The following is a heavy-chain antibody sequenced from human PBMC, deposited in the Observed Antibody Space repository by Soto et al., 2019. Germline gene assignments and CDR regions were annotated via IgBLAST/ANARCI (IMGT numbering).Heavy chain of an antibody. D-gene: IGHD3-16*01. CDR2: SSSDGTMS. Sequence: EVQVVESGGGLVEPGGSLKLSCAGSGFTLSAYWMHWDRQAPGKGLVWISRSSSDGTMSDYADSVKGRFAISRDNAKSTVLLVMSSLRAEDTAVYYCARGDSRVWTYDYHGMDVWGQGTTVIVSS. J-gene: IGHJ6*02. V-gene: IGHV3-74*01. CDR1: GFTLSAYW. CDR3: ARGDSRVWTYDYHGMDV.